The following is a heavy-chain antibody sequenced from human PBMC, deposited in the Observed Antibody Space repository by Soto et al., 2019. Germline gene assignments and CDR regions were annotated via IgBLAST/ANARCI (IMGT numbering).Heavy chain of an antibody. J-gene: IGHJ4*02. D-gene: IGHD6-6*01. Sequence: GSLRLSCVASEFSSRIYWMTWVRQAPGKGLEWVASIKPDGSEKYYLDSVKGRFTISRDNSKNTLYLQMNSLRAEDTAVYYCAKPLYSSSPFDYWGQGTLVTVSS. CDR3: AKPLYSSSPFDY. CDR2: IKPDGSEK. CDR1: EFSSRIYW. V-gene: IGHV3-7*03.